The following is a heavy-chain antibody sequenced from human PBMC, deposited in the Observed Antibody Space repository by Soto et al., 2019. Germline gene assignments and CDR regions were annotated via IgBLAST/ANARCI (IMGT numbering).Heavy chain of an antibody. D-gene: IGHD3-3*01. CDR1: GGTFSSYA. CDR2: IIPIFGTA. J-gene: IGHJ6*02. Sequence: SVKVSCKASGGTFSSYAISWVRQAPGQGLEWMGGIIPIFGTANYAQKFQGRVTITADEPTSTAYMELSSLRSEDTAVYYCARDLELRFLERAGDYGMDVWGQGTTVTVSS. V-gene: IGHV1-69*13. CDR3: ARDLELRFLERAGDYGMDV.